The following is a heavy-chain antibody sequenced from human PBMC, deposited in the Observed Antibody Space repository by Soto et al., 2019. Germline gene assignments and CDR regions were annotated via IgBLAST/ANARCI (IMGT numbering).Heavy chain of an antibody. D-gene: IGHD2-2*01. CDR1: GGTFSSYA. J-gene: IGHJ6*02. Sequence: SVKVSCKASGGTFSSYAISWVRQAPGQGLEWMGGIIPIFGTANYAQKFQGRVTITADESTSTAYMELSSLRSEDTAVYYCARERVVLVPAAIGGYYYYGMDVWGQ. V-gene: IGHV1-69*13. CDR2: IIPIFGTA. CDR3: ARERVVLVPAAIGGYYYYGMDV.